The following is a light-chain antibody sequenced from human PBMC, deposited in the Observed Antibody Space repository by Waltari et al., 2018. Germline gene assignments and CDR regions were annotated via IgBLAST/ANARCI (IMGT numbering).Light chain of an antibody. CDR2: KVS. CDR1: QSLVSSDGNTY. Sequence: DVVMTQSPLSLPVTLGQPASISCRSSQSLVSSDGNTYFNWFHQRPGKSPRRLLYKVSNRDSGVPDRFSGSGSGTDFTLRISRVEAEDVGVYYCMQGIHRPWTFGQGTKAEIK. J-gene: IGKJ1*01. V-gene: IGKV2-30*01. CDR3: MQGIHRPWT.